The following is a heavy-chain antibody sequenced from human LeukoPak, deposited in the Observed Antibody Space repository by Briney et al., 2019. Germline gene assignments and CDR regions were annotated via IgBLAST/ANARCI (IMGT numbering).Heavy chain of an antibody. Sequence: SETLSLTCAVYGGSFSGYYWSWIRQPPGKGLEWMGEINHSGSTNYNPSLKSRVTISVDTSKNQFSLKLSSVTAADTAVYYCARPHLRRDYYYYYGMDVWGKGTTVTVSS. CDR1: GGSFSGYY. J-gene: IGHJ6*04. CDR2: INHSGST. V-gene: IGHV4-34*01. CDR3: ARPHLRRDYYYYYGMDV.